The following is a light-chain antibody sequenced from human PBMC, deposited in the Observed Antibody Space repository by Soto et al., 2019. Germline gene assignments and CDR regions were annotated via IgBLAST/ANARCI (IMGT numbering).Light chain of an antibody. Sequence: QSVLTQPTSVSGSPGQSITISCTGNHNDIGTYDYVSWYQQHPGRAPRLLIYGVTTRPSGISDRFSASKSGLTASLIISGLQPEDEADYYCSSFTSNRIYVFGPGTKLTVL. CDR2: GVT. CDR1: HNDIGTYDY. CDR3: SSFTSNRIYV. J-gene: IGLJ1*01. V-gene: IGLV2-14*03.